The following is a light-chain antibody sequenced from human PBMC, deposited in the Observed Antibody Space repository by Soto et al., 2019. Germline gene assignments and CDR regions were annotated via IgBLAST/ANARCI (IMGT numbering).Light chain of an antibody. Sequence: EIVLTQSPATLSLSPGERATLSCRASQSVSSYLAWYQQKPGQAPRLLIYDASNRATGIPARFSGSGSGTDFTLTISSLEPEDFAVYYCQQRSNWPTXGQGTRLEIK. CDR1: QSVSSY. J-gene: IGKJ5*01. CDR3: QQRSNWPT. CDR2: DAS. V-gene: IGKV3-11*01.